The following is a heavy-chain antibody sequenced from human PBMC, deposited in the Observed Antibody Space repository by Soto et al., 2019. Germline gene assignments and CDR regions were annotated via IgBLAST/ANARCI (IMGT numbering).Heavy chain of an antibody. CDR2: ISGSGENR. Sequence: EVQLLESGGGLVQPGGSLRLSCAASGFTFSNYAMNWVRQAPGKGLEWVSVISGSGENRYHADSVKGRFTISRDNSKKTVYLPMNSLRADVTAVYFCAKDRGGFQWLVQTPHSSNGMHVWAQGTTVTVS. CDR1: GFTFSNYA. CDR3: AKDRGGFQWLVQTPHSSNGMHV. D-gene: IGHD6-19*01. J-gene: IGHJ6*02. V-gene: IGHV3-23*01.